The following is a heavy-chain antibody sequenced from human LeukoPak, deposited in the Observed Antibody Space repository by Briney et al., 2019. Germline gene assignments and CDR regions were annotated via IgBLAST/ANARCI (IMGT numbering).Heavy chain of an antibody. CDR3: ARVSRGWYYFDY. D-gene: IGHD6-19*01. V-gene: IGHV4-39*07. Sequence: SETLSLTCTVSGGSISSSSYYWGWLRQPPGKGLEWIGSIYYSGGTYYNPSLKSRVTISVDTSKNQFSLKLSSVTAADTAVYYCARVSRGWYYFDYWGQGTLVTVSS. J-gene: IGHJ4*02. CDR2: IYYSGGT. CDR1: GGSISSSSYY.